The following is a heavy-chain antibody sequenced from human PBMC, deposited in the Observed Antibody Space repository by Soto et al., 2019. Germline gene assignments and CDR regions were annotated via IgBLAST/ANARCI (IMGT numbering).Heavy chain of an antibody. CDR3: AKGPTIFGEIIIYSFYYGLDV. D-gene: IGHD3-3*01. Sequence: EVQLLESGGGLVQPGGSLRLSCAASRLSFSSYAMSWVRQAPGKGLEWVSAISSSGASTYSADSVKGRFTISRDNSKNTLYLQMNSLRGEDTAVDYCAKGPTIFGEIIIYSFYYGLDVWGQGTTVTVSS. V-gene: IGHV3-23*01. J-gene: IGHJ6*02. CDR1: RLSFSSYA. CDR2: ISSSGAST.